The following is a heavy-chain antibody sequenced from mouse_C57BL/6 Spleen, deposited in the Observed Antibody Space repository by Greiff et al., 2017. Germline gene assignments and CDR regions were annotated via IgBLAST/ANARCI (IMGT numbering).Heavy chain of an antibody. CDR3: ARERMDY. V-gene: IGHV3-6*01. Sequence: VQLKESGPGLVKPSQSLSLTCSVTGYSFTSGYYWNWIRQFPGNKLEWMGYISYDGSNNYNPSLKNRIPITRDTSKNQFFLKLKSVTTEDTATYYCARERMDYWGQGTSVTVSS. CDR1: GYSFTSGYY. J-gene: IGHJ4*01. CDR2: ISYDGSN.